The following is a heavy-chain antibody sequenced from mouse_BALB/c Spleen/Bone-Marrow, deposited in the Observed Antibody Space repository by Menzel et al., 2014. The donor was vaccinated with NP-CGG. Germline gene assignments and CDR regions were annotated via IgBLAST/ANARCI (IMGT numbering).Heavy chain of an antibody. CDR3: ARGGLYDGNDY. J-gene: IGHJ2*01. CDR1: GFNIKDTY. V-gene: IGHV14-3*02. D-gene: IGHD2-3*01. CDR2: IDPANGNT. Sequence: VQLQQSGAELVKPGASVKLSCTASGFNIKDTYMHWVKQRPEQGLEWIGRIDPANGNTKYDPKFQGKATITADTSSNTAYLQLSSPASKDTAVYCCARGGLYDGNDYWGQGTTLTVSS.